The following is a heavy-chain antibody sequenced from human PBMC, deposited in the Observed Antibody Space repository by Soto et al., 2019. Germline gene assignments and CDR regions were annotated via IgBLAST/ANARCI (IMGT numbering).Heavy chain of an antibody. J-gene: IGHJ6*02. Sequence: XXXXXTXXYXXXXRQAPGQGLEWMGIINPSGGSTSYAQKFQGRVTMTRDTSTSTVYMELSSLRSEDTAVYYCARDGVRDYGMDVWGQGTTVTVSS. D-gene: IGHD2-21*01. CDR3: ARDGVRDYGMDV. CDR1: XXXXTXXY. CDR2: INPSGGST. V-gene: IGHV1-46*01.